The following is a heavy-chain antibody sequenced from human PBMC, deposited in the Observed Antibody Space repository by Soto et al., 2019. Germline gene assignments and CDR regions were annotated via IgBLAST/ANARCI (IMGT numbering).Heavy chain of an antibody. CDR2: ISAYNGNT. D-gene: IGHD2-2*01. CDR1: GYTFTSYG. V-gene: IGHV1-18*01. J-gene: IGHJ5*02. CDR3: ARYKLGWCSSTRFYAVGWFDP. Sequence: ASVKVSCKASGYTFTSYGISWVRQAPGQGLEWMGWISAYNGNTNYAQKLQGRVTMTTDTSTSTAYMELRSLRSDDTAVYYCARYKLGWCSSTRFYAVGWFDPWGQGTLVTVSS.